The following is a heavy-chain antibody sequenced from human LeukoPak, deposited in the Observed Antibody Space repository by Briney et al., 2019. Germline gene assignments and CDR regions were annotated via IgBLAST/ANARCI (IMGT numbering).Heavy chain of an antibody. CDR3: ARTEVTMAGTFH. CDR2: VYTGVST. J-gene: IGHJ4*02. V-gene: IGHV4-61*02. Sequence: PSETLSLTCSVSGGSISGVTYYWNWIRQPAGKRLEWIGRVYTGVSTTYNPSLEGCVTISVDPSKNHFSLKLTSVTAADTAIYYCARTEVTMAGTFHWGPGTLVTVSS. CDR1: GGSISGVTYY. D-gene: IGHD6-19*01.